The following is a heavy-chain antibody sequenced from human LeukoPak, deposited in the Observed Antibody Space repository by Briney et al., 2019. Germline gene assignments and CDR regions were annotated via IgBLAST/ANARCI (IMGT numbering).Heavy chain of an antibody. CDR2: ISGSGGST. CDR3: AKSSEEYSSSHFDY. J-gene: IGHJ4*02. D-gene: IGHD6-6*01. Sequence: PGGSLRLSCAASGFTFSSYAMSWVRQAPGKGLEWVSAISGSGGSTYHADSVKGRFTISRDNSKSTLYLQMNSLRAEDTAVYYCAKSSEEYSSSHFDYWGQGTLVTVSS. CDR1: GFTFSSYA. V-gene: IGHV3-23*01.